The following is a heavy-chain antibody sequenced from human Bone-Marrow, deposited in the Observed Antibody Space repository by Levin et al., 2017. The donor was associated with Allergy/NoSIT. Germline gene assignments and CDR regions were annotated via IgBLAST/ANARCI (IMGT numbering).Heavy chain of an antibody. Sequence: SGPTLVKPTETLTLTCTVSGFSLSNARMGVSWIRQPPGKALEWLAHIFSNDEKSYSTSLKSRLTISKDTSKSQVVLTMTNMDPVDTATYYCARRGWRARGYYYGMDVWGQGTTVTVSS. CDR3: ARRGWRARGYYYGMDV. J-gene: IGHJ6*02. CDR2: IFSNDEK. V-gene: IGHV2-26*01. D-gene: IGHD6-19*01. CDR1: GFSLSNARMG.